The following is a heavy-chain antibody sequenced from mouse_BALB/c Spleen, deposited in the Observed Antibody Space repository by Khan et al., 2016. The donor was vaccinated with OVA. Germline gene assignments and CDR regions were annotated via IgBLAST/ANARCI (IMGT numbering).Heavy chain of an antibody. Sequence: EVQLQESGPELVKPGASVKISCKTSGYTFPEYTVHWVKQSLGKSLDWIGVINPKNGGTAYNQKFKGKATLTVDKSSSTAYMEFRSLTSEDSAVYYCARGAGRYWGQGTSVTVAS. V-gene: IGHV1-18*01. CDR2: INPKNGGT. D-gene: IGHD3-3*01. J-gene: IGHJ4*01. CDR1: GYTFPEYT. CDR3: ARGAGRY.